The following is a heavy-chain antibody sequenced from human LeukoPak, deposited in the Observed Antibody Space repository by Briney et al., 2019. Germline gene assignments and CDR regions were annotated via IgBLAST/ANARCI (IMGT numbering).Heavy chain of an antibody. CDR3: ARDRDRYCSGGSCYHDAFDI. Sequence: NPSETLSLTCTVSGGSISSYYWSWIRQPPGKGLEWIGYIYYSGSTNYNPSLKSRVTISVDTSKNQFSLKLSSVTAADTAVHYCARDRDRYCSGGSCYHDAFDIWGQGTMVTVSS. CDR2: IYYSGST. V-gene: IGHV4-59*01. CDR1: GGSISSYY. J-gene: IGHJ3*02. D-gene: IGHD2-15*01.